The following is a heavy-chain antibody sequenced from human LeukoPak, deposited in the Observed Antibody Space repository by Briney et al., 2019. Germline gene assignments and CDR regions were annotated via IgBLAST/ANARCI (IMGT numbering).Heavy chain of an antibody. J-gene: IGHJ4*02. V-gene: IGHV4-34*01. CDR2: INHSGST. CDR1: GGSFSGYY. CDR3: ARDRYGLGSYYGYYFDY. Sequence: SETLSLTCAVDGGSFSGYYWSWIRQPPGKGLEWIGEINHSGSTNYTPSLKSRVTISVDTSKNQFSLKLSSVTATDTAVYYCARDRYGLGSYYGYYFDYWGQGTLVTVSS. D-gene: IGHD3-10*01.